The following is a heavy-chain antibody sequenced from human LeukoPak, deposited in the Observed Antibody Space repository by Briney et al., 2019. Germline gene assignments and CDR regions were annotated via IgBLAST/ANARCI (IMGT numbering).Heavy chain of an antibody. J-gene: IGHJ4*02. CDR3: ARRWAGDEVVPAAMTGRYYFDY. CDR2: IYTSGST. V-gene: IGHV4-4*07. CDR1: GGSISSYY. D-gene: IGHD2-2*01. Sequence: SETLSLTCTVSGGSISSYYWSWIRQPAGKGLEWIGRIYTSGSTNYNPSLKSRVTMSVDTSKNQFSLKLSSVTAADTAVYYCARRWAGDEVVPAAMTGRYYFDYWGQGTLVTASS.